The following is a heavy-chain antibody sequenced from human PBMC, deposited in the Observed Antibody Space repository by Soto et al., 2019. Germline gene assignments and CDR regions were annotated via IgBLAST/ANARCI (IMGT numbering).Heavy chain of an antibody. CDR1: GFTFSSYS. D-gene: IGHD5-18*01. CDR2: ITGNGDNT. J-gene: IGHJ4*02. V-gene: IGHV3-23*01. Sequence: HPGGSLGLSCAASGFTFSSYSMNWVRQAPGKGLEWVSSITGNGDNTYYADSVKGRFTISRDNSKNMLYLQMNSLRAEDTAVFYCAKRIRQQLPRAFDYWGQGTLVTVSS. CDR3: AKRIRQQLPRAFDY.